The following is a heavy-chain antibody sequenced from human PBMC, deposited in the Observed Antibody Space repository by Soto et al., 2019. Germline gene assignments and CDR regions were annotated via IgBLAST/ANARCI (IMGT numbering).Heavy chain of an antibody. CDR2: LYWDDDK. CDR1: GFSISADGVG. V-gene: IGHV2-5*02. D-gene: IGHD2-15*01. J-gene: IGHJ4*02. Sequence: QITLKESGPPLVKPTQTLTLTCSCSGFSISADGVGVGWIRQPPGKALEWLAILYWDDDKRYSPSLNSRLTITEETSRNQVVLTMTNVDPVDTATYFCAHSRRRASCGGGNCYPFDSWGQGTLVTVSS. CDR3: AHSRRRASCGGGNCYPFDS.